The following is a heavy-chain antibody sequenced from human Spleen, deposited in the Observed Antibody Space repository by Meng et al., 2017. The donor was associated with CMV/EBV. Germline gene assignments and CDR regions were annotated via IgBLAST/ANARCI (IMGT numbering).Heavy chain of an antibody. CDR2: LNHSGST. Sequence: FRGYYWSWLRQPPGQALGWIGELNHSGSTNCNPSLPSRVTISVATSKNQFSLKLSSVTAADTAVYYCARWGYYYDRSGYSCGPHFDYWGQGTLVTVSS. V-gene: IGHV4-34*01. CDR3: ARWGYYYDRSGYSCGPHFDY. CDR1: FRGYY. D-gene: IGHD3-22*01. J-gene: IGHJ4*02.